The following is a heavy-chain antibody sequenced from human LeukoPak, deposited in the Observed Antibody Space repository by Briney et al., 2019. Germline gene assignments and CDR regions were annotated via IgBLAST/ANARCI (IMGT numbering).Heavy chain of an antibody. CDR3: AKDRPNYYGSNGHYYKLNGDC. CDR2: ITSSGAAT. CDR1: GFTFSSYA. Sequence: QPGGSLRLSCAASGFTFSSYAMSWVRQAPGKGLEWVSSITSSGAATYYADSVKGRFTISRDNSDNTLYLQMNSPRAEDTAVYYCAKDRPNYYGSNGHYYKLNGDCWGQGTLVTVSS. J-gene: IGHJ4*02. V-gene: IGHV3-23*01. D-gene: IGHD3-22*01.